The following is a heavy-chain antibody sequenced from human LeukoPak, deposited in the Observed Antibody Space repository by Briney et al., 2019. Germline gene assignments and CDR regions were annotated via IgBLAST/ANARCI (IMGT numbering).Heavy chain of an antibody. CDR3: ASRTSSSWYFACFDY. CDR2: INAGNGNT. Sequence: ASVKVSCKASGYTFTSYAMHWVRQAPGQRLEWMGWINAGNGNTKYSQKFQGRVTITRDTSASTAYMELSSPRSEDTAVYYCASRTSSSWYFACFDYWGQGTLVTVSS. D-gene: IGHD6-13*01. J-gene: IGHJ4*02. CDR1: GYTFTSYA. V-gene: IGHV1-3*01.